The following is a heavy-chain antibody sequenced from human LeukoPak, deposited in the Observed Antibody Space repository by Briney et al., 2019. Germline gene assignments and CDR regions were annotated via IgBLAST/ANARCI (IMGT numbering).Heavy chain of an antibody. V-gene: IGHV1-69*13. CDR3: ARHPALYYGDYVGLVDY. Sequence: GASVKVSCKASGGTFSSYAISWVRQAPGQGLEWMGGIIPIFGTANYAQKFQGRVTITADESTSTAYMELSSLRSEDTAVYYCARHPALYYGDYVGLVDYWGQGTLVTVSS. D-gene: IGHD4-17*01. J-gene: IGHJ4*02. CDR1: GGTFSSYA. CDR2: IIPIFGTA.